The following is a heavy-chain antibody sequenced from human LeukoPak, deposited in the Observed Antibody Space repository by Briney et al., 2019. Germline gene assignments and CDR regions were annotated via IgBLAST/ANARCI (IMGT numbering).Heavy chain of an antibody. CDR3: AKGRITMFDV. Sequence: GGSLRLSCAASGFTFRSYAMSWVRQAPGKGLEWVSAISSSGGSTYHADSVRGRFTISRDNSKNTQYLQMNSLRVEDTAVYYCAKGRITMFDVWGQGTTVTVSS. CDR1: GFTFRSYA. CDR2: ISSSGGST. V-gene: IGHV3-23*01. D-gene: IGHD3-10*02. J-gene: IGHJ6*02.